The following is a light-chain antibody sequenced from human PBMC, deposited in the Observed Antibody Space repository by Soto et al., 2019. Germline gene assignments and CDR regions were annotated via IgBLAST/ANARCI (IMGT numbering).Light chain of an antibody. Sequence: EIVLTQFPATLYLSPGERATLSCGASQCVSGTSLGWYQQRPGLTPRLLIYDASRRATGIPDRFSGSGSGTDFTLTISRLEPEDFAVYYCQQYGSSPYTFGQGTELAIK. CDR2: DAS. CDR3: QQYGSSPYT. J-gene: IGKJ2*01. CDR1: QCVSGTS. V-gene: IGKV3D-20*01.